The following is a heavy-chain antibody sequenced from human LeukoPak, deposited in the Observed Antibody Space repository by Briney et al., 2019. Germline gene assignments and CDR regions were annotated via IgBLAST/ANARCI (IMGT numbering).Heavy chain of an antibody. V-gene: IGHV3-23*01. D-gene: IGHD1-26*01. Sequence: GGTLRLSCAASGFTFSSYGMSWVRQAPGKGLEWVSAISGSGGSTYYADSVKGRFTISRDNSKNTLYLQMNSLRAEDTAVYYCASYSGGNYFDYWGQGTLVTVSS. J-gene: IGHJ4*02. CDR1: GFTFSSYG. CDR2: ISGSGGST. CDR3: ASYSGGNYFDY.